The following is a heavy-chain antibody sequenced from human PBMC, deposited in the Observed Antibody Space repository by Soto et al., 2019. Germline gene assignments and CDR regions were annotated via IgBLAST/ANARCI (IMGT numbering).Heavy chain of an antibody. CDR2: IYPDDSDI. CDR1: RYRFTNYW. V-gene: IGHV5-51*01. CDR3: ARWAEGVTTPHFDY. Sequence: PGESLKISCKGSRYRFTNYWIGWVRPMPGKGLEWMGIIYPDDSDIRYSPSFQGQVTISADKSISTAYLQWSSLKASDTAMYYCARWAEGVTTPHFDYWGQGTLVTAPQ. J-gene: IGHJ4*01. D-gene: IGHD4-17*01.